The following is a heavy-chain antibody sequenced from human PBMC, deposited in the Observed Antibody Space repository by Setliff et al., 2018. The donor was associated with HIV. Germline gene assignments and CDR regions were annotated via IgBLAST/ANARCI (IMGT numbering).Heavy chain of an antibody. J-gene: IGHJ6*02. CDR2: IYYSGST. D-gene: IGHD6-19*01. Sequence: PSETLSLTCAVSGYSISSSHWWGWIRQPPGKGLEWIGYIYYSGSTNYNPSLKSRATMSVDTSNNRFSLKLSSVTALDTAVYYCARGAIAVAGISYYYYGRDVWGQGTTVTVS. CDR1: GYSISSSHW. CDR3: ARGAIAVAGISYYYYGRDV. V-gene: IGHV4-28*06.